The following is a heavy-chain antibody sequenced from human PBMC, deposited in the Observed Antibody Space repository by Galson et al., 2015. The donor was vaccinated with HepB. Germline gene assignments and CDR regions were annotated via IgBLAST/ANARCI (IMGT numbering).Heavy chain of an antibody. Sequence: SLRLSCAASGFTFEDYAMHWVRQVPGKGPEWVSGISWNSDFTGYADSVRGRFTISRDNAKYSLYLQMNSLRTEDTALYYCVQDLTYYYGSGSYFVGMNAWGQGTTVTVS. CDR2: ISWNSDFT. CDR1: GFTFEDYA. CDR3: VQDLTYYYGSGSYFVGMNA. V-gene: IGHV3-9*01. J-gene: IGHJ6*02. D-gene: IGHD3-10*01.